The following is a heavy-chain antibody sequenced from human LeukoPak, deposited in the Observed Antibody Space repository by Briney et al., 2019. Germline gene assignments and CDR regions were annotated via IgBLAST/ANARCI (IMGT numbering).Heavy chain of an antibody. D-gene: IGHD3-22*01. CDR3: ARGSSSIYYDSSGYLDY. CDR1: GGSISSYY. J-gene: IGHJ4*02. CDR2: IYYSGST. Sequence: PSETLSLTCTVSGGSISSYYWSWIRQPPGKGLEWIGYIYYSGSTNYNPSLKSRVTISVDTSKNQFSLKLGSVTAADTAVYYCARGSSSIYYDSSGYLDYWGQGTLVTVSS. V-gene: IGHV4-59*12.